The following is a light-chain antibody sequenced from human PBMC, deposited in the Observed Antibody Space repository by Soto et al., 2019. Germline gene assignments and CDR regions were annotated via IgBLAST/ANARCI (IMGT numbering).Light chain of an antibody. CDR3: QQSYSTPQT. CDR1: QRVSGF. CDR2: VAS. V-gene: IGKV1-39*01. J-gene: IGKJ1*01. Sequence: DIQMTQSPSSLSASVGGTVTISCRSSQRVSGFLHWYQQKPGKAPKLLIYVASSFQSGVPARFSGSGSGTDFTLTIRGLEPEDFATYYCQQSYSTPQTFGQGTKV.